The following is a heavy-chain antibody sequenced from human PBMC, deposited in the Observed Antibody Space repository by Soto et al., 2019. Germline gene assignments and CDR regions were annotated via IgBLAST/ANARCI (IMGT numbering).Heavy chain of an antibody. V-gene: IGHV3-23*01. CDR1: GFTFNTYA. D-gene: IGHD3-3*01. CDR3: AKDPTELRFLEWLPNYFHF. CDR2: TSASGGST. Sequence: GGSLRLSCAASGFTFNTYAMSWVRQAPGKGPEWVSATSASGGSTYYADSVKGRFTISRDNSKNTLYLRMNSLRAEDTAVYYCAKDPTELRFLEWLPNYFHFWGQGTQVTVSS. J-gene: IGHJ4*02.